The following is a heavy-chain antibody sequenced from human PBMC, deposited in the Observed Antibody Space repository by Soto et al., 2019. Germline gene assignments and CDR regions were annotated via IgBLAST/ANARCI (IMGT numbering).Heavy chain of an antibody. D-gene: IGHD6-6*01. Sequence: GGSLRLSCVASGFPFSNSWMNWVRQAPGKGLEWVASINQDGSQKYYVDSVKGRFTISRDNAENSLYLQMNSLRAEDTAIYYCARGYSSSPNWFDPWGQGTLVTVSS. CDR3: ARGYSSSPNWFDP. CDR1: GFPFSNSW. CDR2: INQDGSQK. V-gene: IGHV3-7*03. J-gene: IGHJ5*02.